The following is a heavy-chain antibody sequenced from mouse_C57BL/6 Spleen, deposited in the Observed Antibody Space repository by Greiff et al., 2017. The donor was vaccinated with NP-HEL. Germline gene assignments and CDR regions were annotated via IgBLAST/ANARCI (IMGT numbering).Heavy chain of an antibody. CDR1: GFTFSDFY. V-gene: IGHV7-1*01. CDR2: SRNKANDYTT. D-gene: IGHD2-1*01. Sequence: EVQVVESGGGLVQSGRSLRLSCATSGFTFSDFYMEWVRQAPGKGLEWIAASRNKANDYTTEYSASVKGRFIVSRDTSQSILYLQMNALRAEDTAIYYCARGAYGNWYFDVWGTGTTVTVSS. CDR3: ARGAYGNWYFDV. J-gene: IGHJ1*03.